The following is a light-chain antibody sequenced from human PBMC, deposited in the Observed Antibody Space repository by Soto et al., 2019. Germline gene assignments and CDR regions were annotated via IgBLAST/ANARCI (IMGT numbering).Light chain of an antibody. J-gene: IGKJ4*01. CDR1: QGVRSD. Sequence: EIAMTQSPDTLSVSPGDRATLSCRASQGVRSDLAWYRQKPGQSPRLLIYGTCIRAAETPARFSGSGSETEFPLTIGSLQSEDFAVYYCQEYNRWPLTFGGGTKVEIK. CDR3: QEYNRWPLT. V-gene: IGKV3-15*01. CDR2: GTC.